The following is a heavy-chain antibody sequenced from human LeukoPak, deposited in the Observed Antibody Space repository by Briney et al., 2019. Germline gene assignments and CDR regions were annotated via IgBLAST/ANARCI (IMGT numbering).Heavy chain of an antibody. CDR1: GYTLTGYY. D-gene: IGHD3-10*01. J-gene: IGHJ4*02. CDR2: INPNSGGT. CDR3: AREDYYGSGSYYSDY. V-gene: IGHV1-2*02. Sequence: PLASVKVSCKASGYTLTGYYMHWVRQAPGQGLEWMGWINPNSGGTNYAQKFQGRVTMTRDTSISTAYMELSRLRSDDTAVYYCAREDYYGSGSYYSDYWGQGTLVTVSS.